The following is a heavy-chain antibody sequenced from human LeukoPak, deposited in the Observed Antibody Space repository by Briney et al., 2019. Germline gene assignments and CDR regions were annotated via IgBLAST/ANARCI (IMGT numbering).Heavy chain of an antibody. CDR2: MNPNSGNT. V-gene: IGHV1-8*01. CDR3: ARAAWVSTSSKYYFDN. CDR1: GYTFTSYD. J-gene: IGHJ4*02. Sequence: ASVKVSCKASGYTFTSYDINWVRQATGQGLEWMGWMNPNSGNTGYAQKFQGRVTMTRNTSISTAYMELSSLRSEDTALYYCARAAWVSTSSKYYFDNWGQGTLVTVSS. D-gene: IGHD2-21*01.